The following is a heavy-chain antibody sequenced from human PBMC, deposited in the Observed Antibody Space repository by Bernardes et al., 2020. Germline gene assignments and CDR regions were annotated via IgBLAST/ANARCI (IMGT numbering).Heavy chain of an antibody. V-gene: IGHV3-21*06. J-gene: IGHJ3*02. CDR2: TSSSSSYI. Sequence: GGSLRLSCAASGFTFTNHTMNWVRQAPGKGLEWVSSTSSSSSYIFYADDVKGRFTISRDNAKNSVYLQMNSLRAEDTAVYHCARDLLADYDSSGYYLPDGFGIWGQGTMVTVSS. CDR1: GFTFTNHT. D-gene: IGHD3-22*01. CDR3: ARDLLADYDSSGYYLPDGFGI.